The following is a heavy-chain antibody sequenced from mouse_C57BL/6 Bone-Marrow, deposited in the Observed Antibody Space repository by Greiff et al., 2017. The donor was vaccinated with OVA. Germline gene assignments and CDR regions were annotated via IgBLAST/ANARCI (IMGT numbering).Heavy chain of an antibody. CDR1: GYTFTSYW. V-gene: IGHV1-50*01. J-gene: IGHJ3*01. CDR2: IDPSDSYT. CDR3: ARDLYYGFVAD. Sequence: QVQLQQPGAELVKPGASVKLSCKASGYTFTSYWMQWVKQRPGQGLEWIGEIDPSDSYTNYNQKFKGKATLTVDTSSSTAYMQLSSLTSEDSAVYYCARDLYYGFVADWGQGTLVTVSA. D-gene: IGHD2-2*01.